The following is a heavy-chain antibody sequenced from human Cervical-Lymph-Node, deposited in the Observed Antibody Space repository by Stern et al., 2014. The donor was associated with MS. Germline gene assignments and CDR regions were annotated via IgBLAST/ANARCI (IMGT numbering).Heavy chain of an antibody. J-gene: IGHJ3*02. Sequence: VQLVESGGGVVQPRRSLRLSCVASGLTFSTSVMHWVRQAPGKGLEWVAVVWNDGSKEHFTESVKGRFSTSRDTAKNTLHLQMSSLRAEDTAVYFCATSTASDAFDIWGQGTLVTVSS. CDR1: GLTFSTSV. V-gene: IGHV3-33*01. D-gene: IGHD2/OR15-2a*01. CDR3: ATSTASDAFDI. CDR2: VWNDGSKE.